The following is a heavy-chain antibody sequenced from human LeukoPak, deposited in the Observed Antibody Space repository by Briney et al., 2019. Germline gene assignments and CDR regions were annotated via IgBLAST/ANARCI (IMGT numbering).Heavy chain of an antibody. Sequence: SETLSLTCAVYGGSFSGYYWSWIRQPPGKGLEWIGEINHSGSTNYNPSLKSRVTISVDTSKNQFSLKLNSVTPEDTAVYYCARGLLHSSGYYYEVDYWGQGTPVTVSS. D-gene: IGHD3-22*01. CDR3: ARGLLHSSGYYYEVDY. CDR2: INHSGST. CDR1: GGSFSGYY. V-gene: IGHV4-34*01. J-gene: IGHJ4*02.